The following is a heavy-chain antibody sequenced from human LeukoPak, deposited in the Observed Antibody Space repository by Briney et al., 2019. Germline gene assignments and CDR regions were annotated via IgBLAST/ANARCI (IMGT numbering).Heavy chain of an antibody. D-gene: IGHD3-10*01. J-gene: IGHJ2*01. CDR1: GGSISSSSNH. CDR3: VRQMYYYGSGSYHWYFDL. V-gene: IGHV4-39*01. CDR2: IYYSGST. Sequence: PETLSLTCTVSGGSISSSSNHWGWIRQPPGKGLEWIGSIYYSGSTYSNPSLKSRLTISVDTSKNQFSLKLSSVTAADTAAYFCVRQMYYYGSGSYHWYFDLWGRGTLVTVSS.